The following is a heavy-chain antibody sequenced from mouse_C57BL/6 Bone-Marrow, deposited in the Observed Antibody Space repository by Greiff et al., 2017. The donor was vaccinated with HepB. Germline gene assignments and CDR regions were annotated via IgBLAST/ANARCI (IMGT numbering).Heavy chain of an antibody. CDR1: GYSFTGYY. CDR3: ARRVWLRRRDYFDY. J-gene: IGHJ2*01. D-gene: IGHD2-2*01. V-gene: IGHV1-42*01. Sequence: VQLKQSGPELVKPGASVKISRKASGYSFTGYYMNWVKQSPEKSLEWIGEINPSTGGTTYNQKFKAKATLTVDKSSSPAYMQLKSLTSEDSAVYYCARRVWLRRRDYFDYWGQGTTLTVSS. CDR2: INPSTGGT.